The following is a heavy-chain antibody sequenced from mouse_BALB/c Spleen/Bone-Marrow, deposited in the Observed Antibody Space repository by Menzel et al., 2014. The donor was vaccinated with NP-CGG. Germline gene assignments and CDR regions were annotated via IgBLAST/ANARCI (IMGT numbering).Heavy chain of an antibody. CDR2: IDPANGNT. D-gene: IGHD4-1*01. J-gene: IGHJ1*01. CDR1: GFNIKDTY. V-gene: IGHV14-3*02. Sequence: VQLKQSGAELVKPGASVKLSCTASGFNIKDTYMHWVKQRPEQGLEWIGRIDPANGNTEYDPKFQGKATITADTSSNTAYLQLSSLTSEDTAVYYCARWGKLGRGYFDVWGAGTTVTVSS. CDR3: ARWGKLGRGYFDV.